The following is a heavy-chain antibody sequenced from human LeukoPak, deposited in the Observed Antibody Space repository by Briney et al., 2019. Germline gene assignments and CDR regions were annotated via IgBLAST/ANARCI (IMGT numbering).Heavy chain of an antibody. CDR2: ISISTGTI. CDR1: GFTFSSYE. CDR3: AREFRHNSSSWGGGVY. Sequence: PGGSLRLSCAASGFTFSSYEMNWVRQAPGRGLDWISFISISTGTIYYADSVKGRFTISRDNAKNLLYLQMDSLRAEDTAVYYCAREFRHNSSSWGGGVYWGQGTLVTVSS. V-gene: IGHV3-48*03. D-gene: IGHD6-6*01. J-gene: IGHJ4*02.